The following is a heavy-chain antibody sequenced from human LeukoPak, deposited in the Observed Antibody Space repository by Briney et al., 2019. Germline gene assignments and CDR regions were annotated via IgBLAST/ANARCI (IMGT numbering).Heavy chain of an antibody. CDR2: IKSDGSVT. CDR1: GFTFSSYW. V-gene: IGHV3-74*01. J-gene: IGHJ4*02. Sequence: GGSLRLPCAASGFTFSSYWMHWVRQAPGEGLVWVSRIKSDGSVTWYADSVKGRFTISRDNAENMLYLQMNSLRDEDTAVYFCARDHDAVGTTIDHWGQGTLVTVSS. D-gene: IGHD1-14*01. CDR3: ARDHDAVGTTIDH.